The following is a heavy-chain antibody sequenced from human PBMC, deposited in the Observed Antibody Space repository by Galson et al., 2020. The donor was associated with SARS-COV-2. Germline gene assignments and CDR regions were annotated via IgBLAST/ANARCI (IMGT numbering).Heavy chain of an antibody. V-gene: IGHV3-23*01. J-gene: IGHJ4*02. CDR3: AKKLGVADGYHWRAFDY. Sequence: WGSLRLSCAASGFTISNFALTWVRQAPPKGLEWVSTISVSGGTTYYSDSVKGRFTISRDNSKNTLYLQMNSLRAEDTAVYYCAKKLGVADGYHWRAFDYWGQGTLVSVSS. D-gene: IGHD5-12*01. CDR1: GFTISNFA. CDR2: ISVSGGTT.